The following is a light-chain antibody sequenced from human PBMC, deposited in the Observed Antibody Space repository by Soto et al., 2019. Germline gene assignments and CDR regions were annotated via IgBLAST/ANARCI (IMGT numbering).Light chain of an antibody. Sequence: DLPMTQSPSTLSAAEGDRVTITCRASQSVSAWLAWYQQKPGKAPKLLIYKASTLQSGVPSRFSGSGYGAEFTLTISSLQPDDLATYYCQQYRSYPWTFGQGTKVEIK. CDR2: KAS. J-gene: IGKJ1*01. CDR1: QSVSAW. V-gene: IGKV1-5*03. CDR3: QQYRSYPWT.